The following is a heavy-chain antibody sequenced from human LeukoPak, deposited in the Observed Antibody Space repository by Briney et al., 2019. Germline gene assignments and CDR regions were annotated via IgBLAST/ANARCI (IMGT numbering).Heavy chain of an antibody. CDR2: IYYSGST. CDR3: ARDVRGGSYYEYYYYMDV. V-gene: IGHV4-39*07. Sequence: PSETLSLTCTVSGYSISSSSYYWGWIRQPPGKGLEWIGSIYYSGSTYYNPSLKSRVTISVDTSKNQFSLKLSSVTAADTAVYYCARDVRGGSYYEYYYYMDVWGKGTTVTVSS. CDR1: GYSISSSSYY. J-gene: IGHJ6*03. D-gene: IGHD1-26*01.